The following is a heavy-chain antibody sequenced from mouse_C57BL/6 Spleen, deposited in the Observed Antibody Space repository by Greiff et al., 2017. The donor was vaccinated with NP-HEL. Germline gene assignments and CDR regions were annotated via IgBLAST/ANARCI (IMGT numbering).Heavy chain of an antibody. Sequence: VQLQQSGAELARPGASVKMSCKASGYTFTSYTMHWVKQRPGQGLEWIGYINPSSGYTKYNQKFKDKATLTADKSASTADMQLSSLTSEDSAVYYGARDYGSLFAYWGQGTLVTVSA. CDR2: INPSSGYT. CDR1: GYTFTSYT. CDR3: ARDYGSLFAY. D-gene: IGHD1-1*01. V-gene: IGHV1-4*01. J-gene: IGHJ3*01.